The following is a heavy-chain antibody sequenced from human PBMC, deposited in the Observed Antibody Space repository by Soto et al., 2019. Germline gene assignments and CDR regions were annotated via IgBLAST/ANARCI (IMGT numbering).Heavy chain of an antibody. Sequence: TLSLTCTVSGGSISSSSYYWGWIRQSPGKGLERIGSFYYSGSTYYSPSLKSRVTISGDTSKKQISLRLSSVTATDTAVYYCARISVASRYMDVWGKGATVTVSS. J-gene: IGHJ6*03. CDR2: FYYSGST. D-gene: IGHD5-12*01. CDR1: GGSISSSSYY. CDR3: ARISVASRYMDV. V-gene: IGHV4-39*01.